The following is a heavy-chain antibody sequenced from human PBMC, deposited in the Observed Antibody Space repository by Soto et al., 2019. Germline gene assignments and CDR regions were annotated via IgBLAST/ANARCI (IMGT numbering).Heavy chain of an antibody. J-gene: IGHJ6*02. CDR1: GGSISSAGYY. CDR2: IYYSGNT. Sequence: QVQLQESGPGLVKPSQTLSLTCTVSGGSISSAGYYWSWIRQHSGKGLEWIGYIYYSGNTHYNPSLKSRVTMSGDTSKNQFSLKVSSVTAADTAVYYCARAPSYSNQVGYYGMDVWGQGSTVTVSS. CDR3: ARAPSYSNQVGYYGMDV. D-gene: IGHD4-4*01. V-gene: IGHV4-31*03.